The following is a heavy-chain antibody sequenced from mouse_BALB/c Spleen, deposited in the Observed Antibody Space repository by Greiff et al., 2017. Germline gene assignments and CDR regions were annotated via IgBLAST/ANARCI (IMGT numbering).Heavy chain of an antibody. Sequence: VQLQQSGTVLARPGASVKMSCKASGYTFTSYWMHWVKQRPGQGLEWIGAIYPGNSDTSYNQKFKGKAKLTAVTSSNTAYLQLSSLTSEDTAVYYCDSLYYYGSSSLAYWGQGTLVTVSA. D-gene: IGHD1-1*01. CDR2: IYPGNSDT. V-gene: IGHV1-5*01. CDR1: GYTFTSYW. J-gene: IGHJ3*01. CDR3: DSLYYYGSSSLAY.